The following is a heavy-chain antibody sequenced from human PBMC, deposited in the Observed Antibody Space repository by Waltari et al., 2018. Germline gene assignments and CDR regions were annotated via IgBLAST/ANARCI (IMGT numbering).Heavy chain of an antibody. CDR2: ISGSGGST. D-gene: IGHD3-9*01. J-gene: IGHJ4*02. Sequence: EVQLLESGGGLVQPGGSLRLSCAASGFTISSYAMSWVRQAPGQGVEWVSAISGSGGSTYYADSVKGRFTSSRDNSKNTLYLQMNSLRAEDTAVYYCAKDQGLRYFDWLLYPFDYWGQGTLVTVSS. CDR3: AKDQGLRYFDWLLYPFDY. V-gene: IGHV3-23*01. CDR1: GFTISSYA.